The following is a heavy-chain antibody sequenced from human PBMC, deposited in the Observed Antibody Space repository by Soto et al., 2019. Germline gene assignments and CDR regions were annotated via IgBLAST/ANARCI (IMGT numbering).Heavy chain of an antibody. CDR2: ISGSGATT. J-gene: IGHJ4*02. V-gene: IGHV3-23*01. CDR1: GFTFSSYA. Sequence: GGSLRLSCAASGFTFSSYAMTWVRQAPGKGLEWVSGISGSGATTSYADSVKGRFTVSRDNSKNTLYLQMNGLRLDDTAVYYCVTAVRTRLDNWGPGTLVTVSS. D-gene: IGHD3-10*01. CDR3: VTAVRTRLDN.